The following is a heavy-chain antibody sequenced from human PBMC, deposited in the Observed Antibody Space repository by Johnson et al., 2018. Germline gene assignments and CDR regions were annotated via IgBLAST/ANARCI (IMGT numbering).Heavy chain of an antibody. CDR2: ISYTGST. CDR1: GGSINGYF. D-gene: IGHD4-11*01. Sequence: QVQLQESGPGLVKPSETLSLTCPVSGGSINGYFWSWIRQPPGKGLEWIGYISYTGSTNYNPSLKSRVTLSVDTSKNQFSLTLSSVTAADTAVYYWARLCMTAVRNCDDYGMDVWGQGTTVTVSS. CDR3: ARLCMTAVRNCDDYGMDV. V-gene: IGHV4-59*01. J-gene: IGHJ6*02.